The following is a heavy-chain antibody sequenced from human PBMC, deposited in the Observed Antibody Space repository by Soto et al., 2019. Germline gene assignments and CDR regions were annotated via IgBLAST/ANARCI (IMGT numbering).Heavy chain of an antibody. D-gene: IGHD3-3*01. V-gene: IGHV3-48*02. Sequence: GGSLRLSCAASGFTFSSYSMNWVRQAPGKGLEWVSYISSSSSTIYYVDSVKGRFTISRDNAKNSLYLQMNSLRDEDTAVYYCAREALDQLTGATFDYWGQGTLVTVSS. CDR1: GFTFSSYS. CDR2: ISSSSSTI. J-gene: IGHJ4*02. CDR3: AREALDQLTGATFDY.